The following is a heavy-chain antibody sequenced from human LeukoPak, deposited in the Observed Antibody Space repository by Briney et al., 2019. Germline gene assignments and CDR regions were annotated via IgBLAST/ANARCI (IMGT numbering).Heavy chain of an antibody. CDR1: GCSFSSFS. D-gene: IGHD6-13*01. CDR2: IRSTSNHR. CDR3: ATRVTADSYEAFDI. J-gene: IGHJ3*02. V-gene: IGHV3-21*06. Sequence: GGALRLSCAASGCSFSSFSMTLVRQAPGKGLEWVAAIRSTSNHRDHADSLKGRFSISRDNDKHSLFLEMNSLRAEDTALYSCATRVTADSYEAFDIWGQGTMLTVSS.